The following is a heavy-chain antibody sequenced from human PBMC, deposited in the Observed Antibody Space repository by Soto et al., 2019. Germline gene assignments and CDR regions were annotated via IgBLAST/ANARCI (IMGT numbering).Heavy chain of an antibody. CDR3: AFLLLWFGESEERNDW. J-gene: IGHJ4*02. CDR2: INAGNGNT. CDR1: GYTFTSYA. V-gene: IGHV1-3*01. Sequence: ASVKVSCKASGYTFTSYAMHWVRQAPGQRLEWMAWINAGNGNTKYSQKFQGRVTITRDTSASTAYTELGRLRSEDTAVYYCAFLLLWFGESEERNDWWGQGTLVTVSS. D-gene: IGHD3-10*01.